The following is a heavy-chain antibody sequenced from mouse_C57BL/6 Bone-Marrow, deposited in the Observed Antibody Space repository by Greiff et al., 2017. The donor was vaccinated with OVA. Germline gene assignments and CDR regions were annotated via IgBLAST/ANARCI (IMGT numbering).Heavy chain of an antibody. Sequence: QVQLQQPGAELVKPGASVKMSCKASGYTFTSYWITWVKQRPGQGLEWIGDIYPGSGSTNYNEKFKSKATLTVDTSSSTAYMQLSSLTSEDSAVYYCARWPRYDYDNYWYFDVWGTGTTVTVSS. J-gene: IGHJ1*03. CDR3: ARWPRYDYDNYWYFDV. CDR2: IYPGSGST. V-gene: IGHV1-55*01. D-gene: IGHD2-4*01. CDR1: GYTFTSYW.